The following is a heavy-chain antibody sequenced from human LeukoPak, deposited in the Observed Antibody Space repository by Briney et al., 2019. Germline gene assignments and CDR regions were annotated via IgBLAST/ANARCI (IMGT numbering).Heavy chain of an antibody. CDR3: ARGRRIAARIFDY. J-gene: IGHJ4*02. V-gene: IGHV4-34*01. CDR2: INHSGST. Sequence: SETLSLTCAVYGGSFSVYYWSWIRQPPGKGLEWIGEINHSGSTNYNPSLKSRVTISVDTSKNQFSLKLSSVTAADTAVYYCARGRRIAARIFDYWGQGTLVTVSS. CDR1: GGSFSVYY. D-gene: IGHD6-13*01.